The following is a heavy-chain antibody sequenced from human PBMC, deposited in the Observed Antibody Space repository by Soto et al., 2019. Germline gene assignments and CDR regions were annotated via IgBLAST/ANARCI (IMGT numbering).Heavy chain of an antibody. CDR1: DDSSSSYK. V-gene: IGHV4-59*08. D-gene: IGHD4-4*01. Sequence: QVQLQESGPGLVKPSESLSLTGTVYDDSSSSYKWSWIRQPPGRRLEWIGYIDSSGGTSYNPSLQSRVTISVHTSTKQFSLKLSSVTAADTAVYYCVRQGFVRLHGLVDVWGQGTTVTVSS. J-gene: IGHJ6*02. CDR3: VRQGFVRLHGLVDV. CDR2: IDSSGGT.